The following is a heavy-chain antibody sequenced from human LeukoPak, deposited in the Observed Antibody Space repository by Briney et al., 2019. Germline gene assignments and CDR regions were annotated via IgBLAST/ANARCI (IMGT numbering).Heavy chain of an antibody. CDR1: GYSFSTYW. Sequence: GESLEISCKGSGYSFSTYWIGWVRQMPGKGLEWMGIIYPADSDTRYSPSFQGQVSISVDKSSSTAYLQWSSLKASDTAMYYCARTLYSGSFYTPFDYWGQGTLVTVSS. J-gene: IGHJ4*02. CDR2: IYPADSDT. V-gene: IGHV5-51*01. CDR3: ARTLYSGSFYTPFDY. D-gene: IGHD3-10*01.